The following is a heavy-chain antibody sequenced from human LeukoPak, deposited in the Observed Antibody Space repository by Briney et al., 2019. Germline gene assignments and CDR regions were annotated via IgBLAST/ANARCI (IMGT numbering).Heavy chain of an antibody. J-gene: IGHJ4*02. V-gene: IGHV3-33*01. D-gene: IGHD3-22*01. Sequence: QSGGSLRLSCEASGFTFSYYGMHWVRQAPGKGLEWVAVIRYDGGNKDYADSVKGRLTISRDNSKNTLYLQMNSLRAEDTAVYYCARDHKYYDSSGEPDYWGQGTLVTVSS. CDR3: ARDHKYYDSSGEPDY. CDR1: GFTFSYYG. CDR2: IRYDGGNK.